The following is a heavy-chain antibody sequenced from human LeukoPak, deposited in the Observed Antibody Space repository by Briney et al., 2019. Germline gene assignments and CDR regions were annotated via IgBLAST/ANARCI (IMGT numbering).Heavy chain of an antibody. CDR2: IIPIFGTA. Sequence: SVKVSCKASGGTFSSYAISWVRQAPGQGLEWMGGIIPIFGTANYAQKFQGRVTITADESTSTASKELSSLRSEDTAVYYCAAPRTYYYDSSGYFDYWGLGTLVTVSS. CDR1: GGTFSSYA. V-gene: IGHV1-69*01. J-gene: IGHJ4*02. CDR3: AAPRTYYYDSSGYFDY. D-gene: IGHD3-22*01.